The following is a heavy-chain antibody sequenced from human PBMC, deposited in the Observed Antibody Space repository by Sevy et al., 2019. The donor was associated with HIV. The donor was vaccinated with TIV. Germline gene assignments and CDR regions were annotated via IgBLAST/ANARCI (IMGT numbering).Heavy chain of an antibody. J-gene: IGHJ4*02. Sequence: SETLSLTCTVSGGSISSYYWSWIRQPPGKGLEWIGYIYYSGSINYNPSLKSRVTISVDTSKNQFSLKLSSVTAADTAVYYCARGGVWFGQLYYFDYWGQGTLVTVSS. V-gene: IGHV4-59*01. CDR2: IYYSGSI. CDR1: GGSISSYY. CDR3: ARGGVWFGQLYYFDY. D-gene: IGHD3-10*01.